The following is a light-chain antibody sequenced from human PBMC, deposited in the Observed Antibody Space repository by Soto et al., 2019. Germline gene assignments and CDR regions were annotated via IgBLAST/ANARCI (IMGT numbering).Light chain of an antibody. V-gene: IGLV2-14*01. CDR2: EVS. Sequence: VLAQPASVSGSPGQSIAISCTGTSSDIGGYNYVSWFQQHPGRAPRVLISEVSNRPSGVSHRFSGSKAGITASLTISGLQAEDEADYYCSSFRSGGTFVFGTGTKVTVL. CDR3: SSFRSGGTFV. CDR1: SSDIGGYNY. J-gene: IGLJ1*01.